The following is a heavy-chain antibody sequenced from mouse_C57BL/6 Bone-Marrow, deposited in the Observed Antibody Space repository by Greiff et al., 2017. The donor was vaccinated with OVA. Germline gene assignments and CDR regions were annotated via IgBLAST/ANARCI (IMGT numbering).Heavy chain of an antibody. CDR2: IDPENGDT. Sequence: EVKLVESGAELVRPGASVKLSCTASGFNIKDDYMHWVKQRPEQGLEWIGWIDPENGDTEYASKFQGKATITADTSSNTAYLQRSSLTSEDTAVYYCTTFYYGSSLYYFDYWGQGTTLTVSS. V-gene: IGHV14-4*01. CDR1: GFNIKDDY. J-gene: IGHJ2*01. D-gene: IGHD1-1*01. CDR3: TTFYYGSSLYYFDY.